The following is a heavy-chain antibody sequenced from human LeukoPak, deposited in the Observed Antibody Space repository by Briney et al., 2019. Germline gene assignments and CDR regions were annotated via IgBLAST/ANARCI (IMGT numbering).Heavy chain of an antibody. J-gene: IGHJ5*02. CDR3: ARGYFPPRPDSRLNWFDP. D-gene: IGHD2/OR15-2a*01. CDR1: GGSFSGYY. CDR2: INHSGST. V-gene: IGHV4-34*01. Sequence: SGTLSLTCAVYGGSFSGYYWSWIRQPPGKGLEWIGEINHSGSTNYNPSLKSRVTISVDTSKNQFSLKLSSVTAADTAVYYCARGYFPPRPDSRLNWFDPWGQGTLVTVSS.